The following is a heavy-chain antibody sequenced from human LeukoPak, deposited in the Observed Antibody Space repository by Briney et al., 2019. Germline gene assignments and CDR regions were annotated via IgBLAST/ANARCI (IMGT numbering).Heavy chain of an antibody. CDR1: GFSFGGHY. D-gene: IGHD4-17*01. J-gene: IGHJ3*02. CDR2: ISGSGGST. Sequence: PGGSLRLSCAASGFSFGGHYMSWLRQAPGKGLEWVSAISGSGGSTYYADSVKGRFTISRDNSKNTLYLQMNSLRAEDTAVYYCAKEDGGGDYLDAFDIWGQGTMVTVSS. V-gene: IGHV3-23*01. CDR3: AKEDGGGDYLDAFDI.